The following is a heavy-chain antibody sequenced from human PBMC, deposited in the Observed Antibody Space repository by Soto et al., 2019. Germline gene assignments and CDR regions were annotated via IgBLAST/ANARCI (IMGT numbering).Heavy chain of an antibody. CDR2: IYYSGST. V-gene: IGHV4-59*01. J-gene: IGHJ4*02. Sequence: QVQLQESGPGLVKPSETLSLTCTVSGGSISSYYWSWIRQPPGKGLEWIGYIYYSGSTNYNPSLKSRVTISVDTSKNQFSLKLSSVTAADTAVYYCARTSLSSSGYYPDYWGQGTLVTVSS. CDR1: GGSISSYY. CDR3: ARTSLSSSGYYPDY. D-gene: IGHD3-22*01.